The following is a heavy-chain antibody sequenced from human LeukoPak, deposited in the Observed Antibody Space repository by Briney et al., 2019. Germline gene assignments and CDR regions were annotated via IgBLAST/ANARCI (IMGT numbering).Heavy chain of an antibody. V-gene: IGHV4-34*01. J-gene: IGHJ4*02. D-gene: IGHD6-19*01. CDR3: ARAGYSSGWYAYYFDY. CDR2: INHSGST. CDR1: GGSFSGYY. Sequence: SETLSLTCAVYGGSFSGYYWSWIRQPPGKGLEWIGEINHSGSTNYIPSLKSRVTISVDTSKNQFSLKLSSVTAADTAVYYCARAGYSSGWYAYYFDYWGQGTLVTVSS.